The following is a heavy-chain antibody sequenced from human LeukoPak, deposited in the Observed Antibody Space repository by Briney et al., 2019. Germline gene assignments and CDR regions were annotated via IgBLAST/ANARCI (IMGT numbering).Heavy chain of an antibody. CDR2: IYYSGST. D-gene: IGHD3/OR15-3a*01. V-gene: IGHV4-38-2*02. Sequence: SETPSLTCTVSGYSISSGYYWGWIRQPPGKGLEWIGSIYYSGSTYYNPSLKSRVTISVDTSKNQFSLKLSSVTAADTAVYYCARSPGMGWRTGANNWFDPWGQGTLVTVSS. J-gene: IGHJ5*02. CDR3: ARSPGMGWRTGANNWFDP. CDR1: GYSISSGYY.